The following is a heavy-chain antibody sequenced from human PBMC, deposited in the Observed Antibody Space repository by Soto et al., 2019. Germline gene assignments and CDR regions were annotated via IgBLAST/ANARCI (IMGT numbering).Heavy chain of an antibody. J-gene: IGHJ6*04. CDR2: ISGSGGST. V-gene: IGHV3-23*01. CDR1: GFTFSSYA. D-gene: IGHD6-19*01. Sequence: GGSLRLSCAASGFTFSSYAMSWVRQAPGKGLEWVSAISGSGGSTYYADSVKGRFTICGDNSKNTLYLQMNRMSAEEAAVYYCAKDLRIAVAGTGPYNYYGMDVWGKGTTVTASS. CDR3: AKDLRIAVAGTGPYNYYGMDV.